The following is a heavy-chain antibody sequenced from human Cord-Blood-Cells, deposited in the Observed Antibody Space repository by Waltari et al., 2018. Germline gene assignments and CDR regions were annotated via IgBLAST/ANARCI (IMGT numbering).Heavy chain of an antibody. CDR2: ISYDGSNK. J-gene: IGHJ6*02. CDR3: ARGEYSGSYYYYGMDV. Sequence: QVQLVESGGGVVQPGRSLRPSCAASGFTFSIYAMHWVRQAPGKGLEWVAVISYDGSNKYYADSVKGRFTISRDNSKNTLYLQMNSLRAEDTAVYYCARGEYSGSYYYYGMDVWGQGTTVTVSS. D-gene: IGHD1-26*01. CDR1: GFTFSIYA. V-gene: IGHV3-30-3*01.